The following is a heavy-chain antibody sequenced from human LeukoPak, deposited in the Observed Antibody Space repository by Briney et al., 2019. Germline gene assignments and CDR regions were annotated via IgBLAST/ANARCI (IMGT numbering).Heavy chain of an antibody. D-gene: IGHD3-9*01. CDR2: IYYSGST. CDR1: GGSISSYY. J-gene: IGHJ4*02. Sequence: SETLSLTCTVSGGSISSYYWSWIRQPPGKGLEWIGYIYYSGSTNYNPSLKSRVTISVDTSKNQFSLKLSSVTAVDTAVYYCARSGQLRYFDWHYFDYWGQGTLVTVSS. V-gene: IGHV4-59*08. CDR3: ARSGQLRYFDWHYFDY.